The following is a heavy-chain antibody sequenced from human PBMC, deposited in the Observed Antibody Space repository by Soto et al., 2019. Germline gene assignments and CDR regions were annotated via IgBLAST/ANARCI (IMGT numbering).Heavy chain of an antibody. Sequence: PGGSLRLSYAASGFTFSSYSMNWVRQAPGKGLEWVSSISSSSSYIYYADSVKGRFTISRDNAKNSLYLQMNSLRAEDTAVYYCASTRGQWLVGPNAFDIWGQGTMVTVSS. CDR2: ISSSSSYI. CDR3: ASTRGQWLVGPNAFDI. J-gene: IGHJ3*02. CDR1: GFTFSSYS. D-gene: IGHD6-19*01. V-gene: IGHV3-21*01.